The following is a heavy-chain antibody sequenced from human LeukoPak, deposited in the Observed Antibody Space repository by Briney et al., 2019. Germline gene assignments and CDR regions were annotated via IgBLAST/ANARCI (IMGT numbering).Heavy chain of an antibody. J-gene: IGHJ4*02. CDR1: GFTFSSYA. CDR3: ARGHAQWLFKTQADY. D-gene: IGHD6-19*01. V-gene: IGHV3-30-3*01. CDR2: ISYDGSNK. Sequence: GRSLRLSCAASGFTFSSYAMHWVRQAPGKGLEWVAVISYDGSNKYYADSVKGRFTISRDNSKNTLYLQMNSLRAEDTAAYYCARGHAQWLFKTQADYWGQGTLVTVSS.